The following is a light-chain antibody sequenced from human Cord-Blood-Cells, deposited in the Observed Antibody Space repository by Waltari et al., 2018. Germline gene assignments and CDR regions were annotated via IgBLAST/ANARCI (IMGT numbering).Light chain of an antibody. V-gene: IGLV2-11*01. Sequence: QSALTQPRSVSGSPGQSVTISCTGTSRDVGGYNYVPWYQQHPGKAPKLMIYDVSKRPSGVPDRFSGSKSGNTASLTISGLQAEDEADYYCCSYAGSYTKFGGGTKLTVL. CDR2: DVS. J-gene: IGLJ3*02. CDR1: SRDVGGYNY. CDR3: CSYAGSYTK.